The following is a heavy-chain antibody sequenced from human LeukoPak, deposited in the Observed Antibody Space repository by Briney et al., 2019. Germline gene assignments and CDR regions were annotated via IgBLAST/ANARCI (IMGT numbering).Heavy chain of an antibody. V-gene: IGHV3-23*01. CDR3: AKGPDYGDFTYYFDY. CDR2: ISGSGGST. Sequence: PGGSLRLSCAASGFTFSTSAMSWVRQAPGKGLEWVSAISGSGGSTYYADSVKGRFTISRDNSKNTLYLQMNSLRAEDTAVYYCAKGPDYGDFTYYFDYWGQGTLVTVSS. CDR1: GFTFSTSA. J-gene: IGHJ4*02. D-gene: IGHD4-17*01.